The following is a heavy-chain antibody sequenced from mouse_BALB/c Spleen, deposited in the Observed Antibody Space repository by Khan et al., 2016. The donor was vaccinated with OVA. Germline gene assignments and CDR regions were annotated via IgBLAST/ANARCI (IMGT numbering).Heavy chain of an antibody. CDR2: ISTGGHYT. CDR1: GFTFSTYA. V-gene: IGHV5-9-3*01. D-gene: IGHD2-2*01. J-gene: IGHJ4*01. Sequence: EVELVESGGGLVEPGGSLKLSCSASGFTFSTYAMSWVRQTPEKRLECVATISTGGHYTFYPDSVKGRFTISRDNAKSTLYLQMRSLSSEETAMYYCARSLVDYHAMDYWGQGPSVTVSS. CDR3: ARSLVDYHAMDY.